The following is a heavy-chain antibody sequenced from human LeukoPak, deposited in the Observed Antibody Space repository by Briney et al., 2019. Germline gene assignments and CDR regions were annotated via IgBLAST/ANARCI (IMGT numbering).Heavy chain of an antibody. CDR1: GFTFSTYD. D-gene: IGHD1-26*01. CDR2: ISYDGSNK. V-gene: IGHV3-30*18. Sequence: GGSLRLSCSASGFTFSTYDMSWVRQAPGKGLEWVAVISYDGSNKYYADSVKGRFTISRDNSKNTLYLQMNSLRAEDTAVYYCAKDRSHYFDYWGQGTLVTVSS. J-gene: IGHJ4*02. CDR3: AKDRSHYFDY.